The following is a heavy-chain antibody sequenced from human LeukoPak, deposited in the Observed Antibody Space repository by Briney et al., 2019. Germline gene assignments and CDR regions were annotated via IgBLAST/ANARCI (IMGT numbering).Heavy chain of an antibody. CDR1: GYTVTGHY. CDR2: INPNSGVT. V-gene: IGHV1-2*02. J-gene: IGHJ4*02. D-gene: IGHD5-18*01. CDR3: AKDAYSGFSSSYNMDS. Sequence: GASVKVSCKASGYTVTGHYLHWVRQAPGQGLEWMGWINPNSGVTNYAQKFQGRVTMNRDTSINTAYLDLHSLTYDDTAMYFCAKDAYSGFSSSYNMDSWGQGTLVTVSS.